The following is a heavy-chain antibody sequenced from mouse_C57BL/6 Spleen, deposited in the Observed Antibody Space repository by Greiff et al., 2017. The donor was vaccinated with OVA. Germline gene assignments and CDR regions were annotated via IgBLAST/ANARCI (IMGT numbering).Heavy chain of an antibody. J-gene: IGHJ2*01. CDR2: IYPGDGGT. V-gene: IGHV1-80*01. CDR1: GYAFSSYW. CDR3: ARDLSYGSYGLLDY. D-gene: IGHD2-10*02. Sequence: VQLQQPGAELVKPGASVKISCKASGYAFSSYWMNWVKQRPGKGLEWIGQIYPGDGGTNYNGKFKGKATLTADTSSSTAYMQLRSLTSKDAEVYVYARDLSYGSYGLLDYWGQGTTLTVSS.